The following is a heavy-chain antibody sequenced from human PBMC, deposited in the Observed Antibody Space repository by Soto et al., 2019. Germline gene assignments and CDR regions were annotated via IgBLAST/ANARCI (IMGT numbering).Heavy chain of an antibody. CDR3: ARGRIAVAGYFDY. D-gene: IGHD6-19*01. Sequence: PETLSLTCAVYGGSSSGYYWSWIRQPPGKGLEWIGEINHSGSTNYNPSLKSRVTISVDTSKNQFSLTLSSVTAADTAVYYCARGRIAVAGYFDYWGQGTLVTVSS. J-gene: IGHJ4*02. CDR2: INHSGST. CDR1: GGSSSGYY. V-gene: IGHV4-34*01.